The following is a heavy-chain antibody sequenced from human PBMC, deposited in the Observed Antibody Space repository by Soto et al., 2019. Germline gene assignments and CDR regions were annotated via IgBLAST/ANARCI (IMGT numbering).Heavy chain of an antibody. V-gene: IGHV3-9*01. CDR1: GFTFDDYA. CDR2: ISWNSGSI. J-gene: IGHJ4*02. Sequence: EVQLVESGGGLVQPGRSLRLSCAASGFTFDDYAMHWVRQAPGKGLEWVSGISWNSGSIGYADSVKGRFTISRDNAKNSRYLQMNSLRAEDTALYYCAKDTSGWYGPLDYWGQGTLVTVSS. D-gene: IGHD6-19*01. CDR3: AKDTSGWYGPLDY.